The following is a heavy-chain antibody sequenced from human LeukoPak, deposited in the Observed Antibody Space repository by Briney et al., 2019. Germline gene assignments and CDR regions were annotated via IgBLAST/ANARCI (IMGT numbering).Heavy chain of an antibody. CDR2: IRYDGSNK. D-gene: IGHD6-6*01. V-gene: IGHV3-30*02. CDR1: GFTFSSYA. CDR3: AKGSSIDERYFQH. J-gene: IGHJ1*01. Sequence: GGSLRLSCAASGFTFSSYAMHWVRQAPGKGLEWVAFIRYDGSNKYYADSVKGRFTISIDNSKSTLYLQMNSLRAEDTAVYYCAKGSSIDERYFQHWGQGTLVIVSS.